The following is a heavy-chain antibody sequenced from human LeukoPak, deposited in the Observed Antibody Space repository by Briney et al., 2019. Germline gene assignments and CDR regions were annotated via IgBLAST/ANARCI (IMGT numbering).Heavy chain of an antibody. CDR1: GGTFISYA. Sequence: SVKVSCKASGGTFISYAISWVRQAPGQGLEWMGGIIPIFGTANYAQKFQGRVTITADESTSTAYMELSSLRSEDTAVYYCARFSSAGGCSSTSCYDYWGQGTLVTVSS. J-gene: IGHJ4*02. D-gene: IGHD2-2*01. CDR3: ARFSSAGGCSSTSCYDY. V-gene: IGHV1-69*01. CDR2: IIPIFGTA.